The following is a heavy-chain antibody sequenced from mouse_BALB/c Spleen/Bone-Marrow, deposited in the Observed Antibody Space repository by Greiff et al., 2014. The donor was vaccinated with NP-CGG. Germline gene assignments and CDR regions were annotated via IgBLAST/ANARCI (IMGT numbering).Heavy chain of an antibody. Sequence: VKLEESGPGLVAPSQSLSITCTVSGISLTGYGVSWVRQPPGKGLEWLGMIWGDGSTDYNSALKSRLSISKDNSKSQVFLKMNSLQTDDTARYYCARDSFLITRALDYWGQGTSVTVSS. V-gene: IGHV2-6-7*01. CDR2: IWGDGST. CDR1: GISLTGYG. J-gene: IGHJ4*01. D-gene: IGHD2-4*01. CDR3: ARDSFLITRALDY.